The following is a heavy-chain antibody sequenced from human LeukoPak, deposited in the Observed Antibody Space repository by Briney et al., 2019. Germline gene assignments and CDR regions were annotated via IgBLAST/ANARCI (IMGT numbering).Heavy chain of an antibody. Sequence: QLQLQESGPGLVKPSETLSLTCTVSGGSINSGNKHWSWIRQRPGKGLEWIGYIYYSGSTYYNPSLKSRVIISVDTSKNQFSLKLSSVNAADTAVYYCARYSGNDYVDCWGQGTLVTVSS. D-gene: IGHD5-12*01. CDR3: ARYSGNDYVDC. V-gene: IGHV4-31*03. J-gene: IGHJ4*02. CDR2: IYYSGST. CDR1: GGSINSGNKH.